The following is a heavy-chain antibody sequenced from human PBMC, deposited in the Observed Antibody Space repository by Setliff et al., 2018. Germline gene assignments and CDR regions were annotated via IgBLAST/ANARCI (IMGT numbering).Heavy chain of an antibody. J-gene: IGHJ3*02. CDR3: GSAPLLYSDSSGLSGTFDI. Sequence: SETLSLTCTVSGGSISSGDYYWSWIRQPPGKGLEFVGYIYYSGSTYYNPSLKSRVTISIDTSKNQFSLKVNSVTAADTAVYYCGSAPLLYSDSSGLSGTFDIWGQGTMVTVSS. CDR1: GGSISSGDYY. CDR2: IYYSGST. V-gene: IGHV4-30-4*08. D-gene: IGHD3-22*01.